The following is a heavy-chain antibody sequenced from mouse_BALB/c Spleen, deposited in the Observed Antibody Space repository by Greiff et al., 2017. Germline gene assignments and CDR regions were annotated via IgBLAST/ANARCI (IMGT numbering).Heavy chain of an antibody. Sequence: QVQLQQSGAELVRPGSSVKISCKASGYAFSSYWMNWVKQRPGQGLEWIGHIYPGAGDTNYNGKFKGKATLTADKSSSTAYMQLSSLTSEDSAVYFCARRTYGNYRVYFDYWGQGTTLTVSS. CDR3: ARRTYGNYRVYFDY. CDR1: GYAFSSYW. J-gene: IGHJ2*01. D-gene: IGHD2-1*01. V-gene: IGHV1-80*01. CDR2: IYPGAGDT.